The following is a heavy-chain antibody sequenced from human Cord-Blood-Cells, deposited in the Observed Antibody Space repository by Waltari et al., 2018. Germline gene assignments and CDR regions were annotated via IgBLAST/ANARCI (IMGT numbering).Heavy chain of an antibody. J-gene: IGHJ4*02. CDR3: ARDAPLAARRGLDY. CDR2: INPRNGGK. CDR1: GYTFTGSY. V-gene: IGHV1-2*02. Sequence: QVQLVQSGAEVKKPGASVKVSCTASGYTFTGSYMHWVRQAPGQGREWMESINPRNGGKTDAPKLQGRVTMTRDTSISTAYMGLSRLGSDDTAVYYCARDAPLAARRGLDYWGQGTLVTVSS. D-gene: IGHD6-6*01.